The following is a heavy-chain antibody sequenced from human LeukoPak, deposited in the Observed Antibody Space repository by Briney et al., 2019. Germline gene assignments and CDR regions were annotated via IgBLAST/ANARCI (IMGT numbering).Heavy chain of an antibody. V-gene: IGHV4-28*01. Sequence: SDTLSLTCAVSGYSISSSNWWGWIRQPPGKGLEWIGYIYYSGSTYYNPSLKSRVTMTVDTSKNQFSLKLSSVTAVDTAVYYCASVVPAASMAFDPWGQGTLVTVSS. CDR1: GYSISSSNW. CDR3: ASVVPAASMAFDP. CDR2: IYYSGST. D-gene: IGHD2-2*01. J-gene: IGHJ5*02.